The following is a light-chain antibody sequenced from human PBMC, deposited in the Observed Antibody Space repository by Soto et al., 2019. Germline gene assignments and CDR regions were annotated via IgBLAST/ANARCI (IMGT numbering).Light chain of an antibody. J-gene: IGKJ1*01. CDR3: QQYTTYPWT. V-gene: IGKV1-5*01. CDR2: GAS. CDR1: QSISSW. Sequence: DIQMTQSPSTLPASVGDRVTVTCRASQSISSWLAWYQQKPGKAPNLLIYGASSLESGVPSRFSGSGSGTEFTLTISSLHPDDFATYYCQQYTTYPWTFGQGTKVEIK.